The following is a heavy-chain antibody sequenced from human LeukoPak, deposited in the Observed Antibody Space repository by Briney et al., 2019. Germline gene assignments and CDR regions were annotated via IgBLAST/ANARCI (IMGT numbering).Heavy chain of an antibody. D-gene: IGHD3-3*01. CDR3: ARGEYYDPDYYYYYYMDV. Sequence: KPSETLSLTCAVYGGSFSGYYWSWIRQPPGKGLEWIGEINHSGSTNYNPSLKSRVTISVDTSKNQFSLKLSSVTAADTAVYYCARGEYYDPDYYYYYYMDVWGKGTTVTVSS. J-gene: IGHJ6*03. CDR1: GGSFSGYY. CDR2: INHSGST. V-gene: IGHV4-34*01.